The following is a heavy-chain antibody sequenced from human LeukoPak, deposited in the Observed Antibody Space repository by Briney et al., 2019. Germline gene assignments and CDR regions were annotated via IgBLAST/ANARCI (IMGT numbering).Heavy chain of an antibody. Sequence: SETLSLTCAVSGYSITSGFSWGWIRQLPGKGLEWIGTISHNGTTDYKSTLESRLTISMDTSKNLFSLRLTSVTAADSAVYYCAREGPVPVIDPWGQRTLVTVSS. CDR3: AREGPVPVIDP. V-gene: IGHV4-38-2*02. J-gene: IGHJ5*02. CDR1: GYSITSGFS. CDR2: ISHNGTT.